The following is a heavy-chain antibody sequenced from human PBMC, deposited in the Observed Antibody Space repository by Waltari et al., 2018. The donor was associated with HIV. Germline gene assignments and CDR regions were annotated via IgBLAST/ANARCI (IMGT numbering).Heavy chain of an antibody. D-gene: IGHD1-26*01. J-gene: IGHJ6*02. V-gene: IGHV3-7*01. CDR1: GFNFTNYW. CDR2: RKDDGSEK. CDR3: ARIGTFPHNYAIDF. Sequence: EVQLMVSGGGLIPSGGSLRLACAASGFNFTNYWMSWVRQTPGKGLEWVAYRKDDGSEKYYMGSVKGRFTISRDNAKNSMFLQMNSLRAEDTAVYYCARIGTFPHNYAIDFWGQGTTVTFSS.